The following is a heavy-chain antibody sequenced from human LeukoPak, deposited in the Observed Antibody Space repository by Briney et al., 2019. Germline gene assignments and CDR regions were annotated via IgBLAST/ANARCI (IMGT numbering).Heavy chain of an antibody. CDR1: GYTFTGYY. Sequence: ASVKVSCKASGYTFTGYYMHWVRQAPGQGLEWMGWINPNSGGTNYAQKFQGRVTMTRDTSISTAYMELSRLRSDDTAVYYCASHTYYDFWSGFSEYYYYYYGMDVWGQGTTVTVSS. J-gene: IGHJ6*02. CDR2: INPNSGGT. D-gene: IGHD3-3*01. CDR3: ASHTYYDFWSGFSEYYYYYYGMDV. V-gene: IGHV1-2*02.